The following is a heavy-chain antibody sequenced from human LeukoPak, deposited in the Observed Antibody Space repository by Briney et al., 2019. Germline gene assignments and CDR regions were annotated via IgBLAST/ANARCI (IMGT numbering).Heavy chain of an antibody. V-gene: IGHV4-34*09. Sequence: KTSQTLSLTCTVSGGSFSGYYWTWIRQPPKKGLEWIGEVSHSGSTHYNPSLRSRVIISLDTSTEQVSLRLTSVTAADTALYYCARELRYDNSDSGAFWGQGTVVTVSS. CDR1: GGSFSGYY. J-gene: IGHJ3*01. D-gene: IGHD3-22*01. CDR2: VSHSGST. CDR3: ARELRYDNSDSGAF.